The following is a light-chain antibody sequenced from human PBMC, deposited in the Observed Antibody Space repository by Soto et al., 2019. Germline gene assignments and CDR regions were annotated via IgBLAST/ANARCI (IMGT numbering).Light chain of an antibody. CDR1: QSISTN. J-gene: IGKJ5*01. CDR3: QQYYSYRSIT. V-gene: IGKV1-39*01. Sequence: DIQMTQSPSSLSASLGDRVTITCRASQSISTNLNWYQQKPGRVPKLLIYAASSLQSGVPSRFSGSGSGTDFTLTISCLQSEDFATYYCQQYYSYRSITFGQGTRLEIK. CDR2: AAS.